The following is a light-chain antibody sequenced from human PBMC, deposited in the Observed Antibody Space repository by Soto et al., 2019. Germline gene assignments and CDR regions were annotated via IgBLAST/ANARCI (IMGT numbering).Light chain of an antibody. V-gene: IGLV2-11*01. CDR1: SSDVGVYNY. Sequence: QSALTQPRSVSGSPGQSVTISCTGTSSDVGVYNYVSWYQHHPGKAPKLMIYDVTKRPLGVPGRFSGSKSGNTASLTISGLQAEDEADYHCCSYAAIYPVIFGGGTKVTVL. CDR3: CSYAAIYPVI. J-gene: IGLJ2*01. CDR2: DVT.